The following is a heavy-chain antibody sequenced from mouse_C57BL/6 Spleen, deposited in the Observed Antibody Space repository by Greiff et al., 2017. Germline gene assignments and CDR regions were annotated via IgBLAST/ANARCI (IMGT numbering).Heavy chain of an antibody. Sequence: EVKLQQSGPELVKPGASVKISCKASGYTFPDYYMNWVKQSHGKSLEWIGDINPNNGGTSYNQKFKGKATLTVDKSSSTAYMELRSLTSEDSAVYYCARTGLDYGDYAMDYWGQGTSVTVSS. D-gene: IGHD1-1*01. J-gene: IGHJ4*01. CDR3: ARTGLDYGDYAMDY. CDR1: GYTFPDYY. CDR2: INPNNGGT. V-gene: IGHV1-26*01.